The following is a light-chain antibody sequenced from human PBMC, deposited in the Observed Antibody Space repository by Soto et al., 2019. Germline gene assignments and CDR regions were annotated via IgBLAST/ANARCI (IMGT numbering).Light chain of an antibody. CDR1: SSDVGGYNY. J-gene: IGLJ1*01. CDR2: EVT. CDR3: SAYAGSTSDV. V-gene: IGLV2-8*01. Sequence: QSVLTQPPSASGSPGQSVTISCTGTSSDVGGYNYVSWYQQNPGQAPKLMIYEVTKRPSGVPDRFSGSKSGNTASLTVSGLQAEDEADYYCSAYAGSTSDVFGTGTKLTVL.